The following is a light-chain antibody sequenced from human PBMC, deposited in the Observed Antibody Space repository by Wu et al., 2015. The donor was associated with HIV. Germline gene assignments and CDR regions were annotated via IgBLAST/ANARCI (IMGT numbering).Light chain of an antibody. V-gene: IGKV3-11*01. Sequence: EIVLTQSPAILSLSPGERATLSCRASQSIGNYLAWYQHKPGQAPRLLLYDASSRATDIPDRFSGSGSGTDFTLTINSLEPEDFAVYYCQQRSNWPPWTFGPGTKVEIK. CDR2: DAS. CDR3: QQRSNWPPWT. CDR1: QSIGNY. J-gene: IGKJ1*01.